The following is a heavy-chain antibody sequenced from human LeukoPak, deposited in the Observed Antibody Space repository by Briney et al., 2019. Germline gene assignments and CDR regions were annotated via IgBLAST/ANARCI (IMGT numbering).Heavy chain of an antibody. CDR1: GFTFSSYS. Sequence: GGSLRLSCAASGFTFSSYSMNWVRQAPGKGLEWVSSISSSSYIYYADSVKGRFTISRDNAKNSLYLQMNSLRAEDTAVYYCAREPHTAMVIGYWGQGTLVTVSS. CDR2: ISSSSYI. CDR3: AREPHTAMVIGY. V-gene: IGHV3-21*01. D-gene: IGHD5-18*01. J-gene: IGHJ4*02.